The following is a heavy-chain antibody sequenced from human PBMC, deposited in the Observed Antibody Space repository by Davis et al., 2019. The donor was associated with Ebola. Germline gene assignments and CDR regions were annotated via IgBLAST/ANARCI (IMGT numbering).Heavy chain of an antibody. Sequence: GESLKISCAASGFTFSSYSMSWVRQAPGKGLEWVSSINSGSNYIFYADSLRGRFTISRDNAKNSLFLQMSSLTAEDTAVYYCARDYSGYYGMDVWGKGTTVTVSS. CDR2: INSGSNYI. J-gene: IGHJ6*04. V-gene: IGHV3-21*01. CDR3: ARDYSGYYGMDV. CDR1: GFTFSSYS. D-gene: IGHD1-26*01.